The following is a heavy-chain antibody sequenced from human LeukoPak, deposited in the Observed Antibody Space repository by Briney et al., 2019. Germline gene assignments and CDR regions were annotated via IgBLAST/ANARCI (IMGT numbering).Heavy chain of an antibody. CDR2: IYHSGST. CDR3: ARFQWLAPLINYFDY. D-gene: IGHD6-19*01. CDR1: GGSISSSNW. Sequence: SETLSLTCAVSGGSISSSNWWSWVRQPPGKGLEWIGEIYHSGSTNYSPSLKRRVTISVDTSKNQFSLKLSSVTAADTAVYYCARFQWLAPLINYFDYWGQGTLVTVSS. V-gene: IGHV4-4*02. J-gene: IGHJ4*02.